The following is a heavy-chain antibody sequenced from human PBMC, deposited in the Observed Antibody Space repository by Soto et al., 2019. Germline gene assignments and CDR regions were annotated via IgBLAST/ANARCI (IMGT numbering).Heavy chain of an antibody. CDR1: GGSISSSNW. D-gene: IGHD6-13*01. J-gene: IGHJ6*02. CDR2: IYHSGST. CDR3: ASSREDSSSWYRRVDYYYYGMDV. Sequence: SETLSLTCAVSGGSISSSNWWSWVRQPPGKGLEWIGEIYHSGSTNYNPSLKSRVTISVDKSKNQFSLKLSSVTAADTAVYYCASSREDSSSWYRRVDYYYYGMDVWGQGTTVTVSS. V-gene: IGHV4-4*02.